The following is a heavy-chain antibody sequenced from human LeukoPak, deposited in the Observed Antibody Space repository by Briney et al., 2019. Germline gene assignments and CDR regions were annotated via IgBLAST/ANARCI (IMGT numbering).Heavy chain of an antibody. D-gene: IGHD5-12*01. CDR1: GYTFTSYG. Sequence: ASVKVSCKASGYTFTSYGISWVRQAPGQGLEWMGWISAYNGNTNYAQKLQGRVTMTTDTSTSTAYMELRSLRSDDTAVYYCARASLGERGYSGYDFYYWGQGTLVTVSS. CDR3: ARASLGERGYSGYDFYY. J-gene: IGHJ4*02. CDR2: ISAYNGNT. V-gene: IGHV1-18*01.